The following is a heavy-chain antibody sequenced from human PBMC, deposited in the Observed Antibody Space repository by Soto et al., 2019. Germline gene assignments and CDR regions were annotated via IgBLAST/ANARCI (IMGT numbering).Heavy chain of an antibody. CDR3: AGRFSYGSGRYGVDL. CDR2: ISYSGNT. Sequence: SETLSLTCTVSGGSISSRSYYWGWIRRPPGKGLEWIGAISYSGNTFYNPSLSSRVTISVDTSKNQLSLKLSSVTAADTAVYYCAGRFSYGSGRYGVDLWGPGTTVTVSS. J-gene: IGHJ6*02. V-gene: IGHV4-39*01. CDR1: GGSISSRSYY. D-gene: IGHD3-10*01.